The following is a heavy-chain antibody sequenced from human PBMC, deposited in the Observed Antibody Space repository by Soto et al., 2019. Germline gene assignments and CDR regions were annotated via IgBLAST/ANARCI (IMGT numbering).Heavy chain of an antibody. CDR1: GFSLTTSGMR. V-gene: IGHV2-70*04. Sequence: ESCPTLVNPTQTLTLTCTFSGFSLTTSGMRVSWIRQPPGKALEWLARIDWDDGKFYSSSLKTRLSISKDTSKNQVVLTMTNMDPVDTATFYCARSRYSGSYQPFDSWGRGTLVTVSS. CDR3: ARSRYSGSYQPFDS. D-gene: IGHD1-26*01. J-gene: IGHJ4*02. CDR2: IDWDDGK.